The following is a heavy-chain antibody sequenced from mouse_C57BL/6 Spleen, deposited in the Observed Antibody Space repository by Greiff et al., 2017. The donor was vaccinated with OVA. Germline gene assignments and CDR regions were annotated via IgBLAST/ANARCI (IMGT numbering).Heavy chain of an antibody. V-gene: IGHV1-66*01. CDR1: GYSFTSYY. CDR3: ARNYDYPYYFDD. CDR2: IYPGSGNT. Sequence: VQGVESGPELVKPGASVKISCKASGYSFTSYYIHWVKQRPGQGLEWIGWIYPGSGNTKYNEKFKGKATLTAHTSSSTAYMQLSSLTSEDSAVYYCARNYDYPYYFDDWGQGTTLTVSS. J-gene: IGHJ2*01. D-gene: IGHD2-4*01.